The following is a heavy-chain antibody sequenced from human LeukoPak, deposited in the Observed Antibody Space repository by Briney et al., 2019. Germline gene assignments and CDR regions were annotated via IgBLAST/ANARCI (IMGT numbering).Heavy chain of an antibody. CDR2: TYYRSKWYN. D-gene: IGHD6-6*01. J-gene: IGHJ6*03. V-gene: IGHV6-1*01. CDR1: GDSVSSNSAA. CDR3: AREGIAARPDYYYYYYMDV. Sequence: SQTLSLTCAISGDSVSSNSAAWNWIRQSPSRGLEWLGRTYYRSKWYNDYAVSVKSRITINPDTSKNQFSLQLNSVTPEDTAVYYCAREGIAARPDYYYYYYMDVWGKGTTVTVSS.